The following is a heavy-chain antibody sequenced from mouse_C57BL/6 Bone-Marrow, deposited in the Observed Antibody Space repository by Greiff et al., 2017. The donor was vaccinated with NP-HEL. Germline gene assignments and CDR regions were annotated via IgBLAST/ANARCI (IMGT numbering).Heavy chain of an antibody. D-gene: IGHD2-2*01. CDR2: ISDGGSYT. CDR1: GFTFSSYA. J-gene: IGHJ2*01. V-gene: IGHV5-4*03. Sequence: EVMLVESGGGLVKPGGSLKLSCAASGFTFSSYAMSWVRQTPEKRLEWVATISDGGSYTYYPDNVKGRFTISRDNSKNNRYLQMSHLKSEDTAVYYWARSLLWLRRDYFDYWGQGTTLTVSS. CDR3: ARSLLWLRRDYFDY.